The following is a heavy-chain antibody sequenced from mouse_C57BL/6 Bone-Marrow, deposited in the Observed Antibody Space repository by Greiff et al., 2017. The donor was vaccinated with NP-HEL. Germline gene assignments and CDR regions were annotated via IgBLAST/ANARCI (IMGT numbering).Heavy chain of an antibody. V-gene: IGHV3-8*01. J-gene: IGHJ1*03. CDR3: ARYGITTVVRYFYG. D-gene: IGHD1-1*01. CDR1: GYSITSDY. CDR2: ISYSGST. Sequence: EVQGVESGPGLAKPSQTLSLTCSVTGYSITSDYWNWIRKFPGNKLEYMGYISYSGSTYYNPSLKSRISINRDTSKNQYCLQLNSVTSEDTSTYYCARYGITTVVRYFYGWGTWTTVTVSS.